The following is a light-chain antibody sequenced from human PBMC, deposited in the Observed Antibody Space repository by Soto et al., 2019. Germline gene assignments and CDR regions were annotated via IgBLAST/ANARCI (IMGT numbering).Light chain of an antibody. CDR1: SSDVGGYNF. Sequence: QSALTQPASVSGSPGQSITISCTGTSSDVGGYNFVSWFQQHPGKAPKLLIYEVSNRPSGLSDRFSGSKSGNTASLTLSGLQAEDEADYYCSSYTSSATLLFGTGTKLTVL. CDR2: EVS. V-gene: IGLV2-14*01. CDR3: SSYTSSATLL. J-gene: IGLJ1*01.